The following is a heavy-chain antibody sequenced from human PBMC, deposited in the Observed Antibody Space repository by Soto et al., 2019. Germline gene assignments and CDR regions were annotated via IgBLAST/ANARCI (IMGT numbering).Heavy chain of an antibody. V-gene: IGHV4-30-4*01. CDR3: ARHSIPHGPFDY. CDR2: IYYSSTT. CDR1: GDSISSGDYY. J-gene: IGHJ4*02. D-gene: IGHD2-2*02. Sequence: PSETLSLTCIVSGDSISSGDYYWSWIRQPPGKGLEWIGYIYYSSTTYYNPSLKSRVTISVDTSKNQFSLKLSSVTAADTAVYYCARHSIPHGPFDYWGQGTLVTVSS.